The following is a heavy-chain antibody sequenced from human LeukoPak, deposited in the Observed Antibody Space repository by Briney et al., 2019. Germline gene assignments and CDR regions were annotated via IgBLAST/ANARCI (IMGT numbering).Heavy chain of an antibody. CDR3: ATFVGTVSGSYTVPGGLLV. D-gene: IGHD3-16*02. J-gene: IGHJ6*04. CDR2: VNPDGSES. V-gene: IGHV3-7*01. Sequence: GGSLRLSCVALEFEPTYFWMTWVRRAPGKGLEWVANVNPDGSESFYLDSVRGRFTISRDNAKKSLYLQMNRLRAEDTAVYYCATFVGTVSGSYTVPGGLLVWGKGTTVSVSS. CDR1: EFEPTYFW.